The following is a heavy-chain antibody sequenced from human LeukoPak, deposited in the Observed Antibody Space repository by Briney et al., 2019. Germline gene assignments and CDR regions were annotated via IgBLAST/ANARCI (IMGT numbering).Heavy chain of an antibody. D-gene: IGHD4-17*01. V-gene: IGHV3-23*01. CDR1: GFSFSSQD. CDR3: ARNQDYGVYNSVGAFDI. J-gene: IGHJ3*02. CDR2: ISPGGHHT. Sequence: GGSLRLSCAASGFSFSSQDMNWVRQAPREGLEWIAIISPGGHHTFYAASVKGRFTISRDNLKNTLYLQMNSLRAEDTAVYYCARNQDYGVYNSVGAFDIWGQGTMVTVSP.